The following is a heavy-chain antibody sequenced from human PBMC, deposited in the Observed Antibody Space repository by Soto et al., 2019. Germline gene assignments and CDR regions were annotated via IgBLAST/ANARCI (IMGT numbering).Heavy chain of an antibody. D-gene: IGHD1-26*01. CDR3: ARGAAGATARLDP. J-gene: IGHJ5*02. CDR1: GGTFSSYA. V-gene: IGHV1-69*13. Sequence: SVKVSCKASGGTFSSYAISWVRQAPGQGLEWMGGIIPIFGTANYAQKFQGRVTITADESTSTAYMELSSLRSEDTAVYYCARGAAGATARLDPWGQGTMVTVYS. CDR2: IIPIFGTA.